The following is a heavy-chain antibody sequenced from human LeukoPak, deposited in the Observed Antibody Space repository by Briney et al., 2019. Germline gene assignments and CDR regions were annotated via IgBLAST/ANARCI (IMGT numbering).Heavy chain of an antibody. CDR3: TSLQVCRGGTSDAYYVTG. CDR1: GGSISSSSYY. Sequence: SETLSLTCTVSGGSISSSSYYWGWIRQPPGKGLEWIGSIYYSGSTYYNPSLKSRVTIPVDTSKNQFSLKLSSVTAADTAVYYCTSLQVCRGGTSDAYYVTGWGQGTRATVSS. J-gene: IGHJ1*01. CDR2: IYYSGST. V-gene: IGHV4-39*01. D-gene: IGHD2-15*01.